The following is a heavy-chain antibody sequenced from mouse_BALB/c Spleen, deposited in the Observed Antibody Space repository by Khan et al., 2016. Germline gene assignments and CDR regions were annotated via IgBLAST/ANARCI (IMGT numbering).Heavy chain of an antibody. J-gene: IGHJ4*01. Sequence: QVRLQQSGPELKKPGETVRISCKASGYTFTTAGMQWVQKMPGKGLEWIGWINTHSGVPKYAEDFKGRFAFSLETSANTAYLQISNLKNEDTATYFCATTGDSGYYAMDYWGQGTSVTVSS. CDR1: GYTFTTAG. CDR2: INTHSGVP. D-gene: IGHD2-13*01. V-gene: IGHV9-4*02. CDR3: ATTGDSGYYAMDY.